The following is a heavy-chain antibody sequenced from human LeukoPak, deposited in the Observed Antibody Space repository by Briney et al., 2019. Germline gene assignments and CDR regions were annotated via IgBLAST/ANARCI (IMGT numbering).Heavy chain of an antibody. D-gene: IGHD5-12*01. V-gene: IGHV3-21*01. CDR1: GFTFSSYS. CDR3: ARGGYSGYDPPGYYGMDV. CDR2: ISSSSSYI. Sequence: GGSLRLSCAASGFTFSSYSMNWVRQAPGKGLEWVSSISSSSSYIYYADSVKGRSTISRDNAKNSLYLQMNSLRAEDTAVYYCARGGYSGYDPPGYYGMDVWGQGTTVTVSS. J-gene: IGHJ6*02.